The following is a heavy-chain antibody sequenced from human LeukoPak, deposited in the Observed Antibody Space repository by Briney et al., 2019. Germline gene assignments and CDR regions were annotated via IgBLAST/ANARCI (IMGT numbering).Heavy chain of an antibody. CDR1: GFTFSSYW. CDR2: INGDGSTT. CDR3: ARDRSMATRLWTPTDY. V-gene: IGHV3-74*01. Sequence: TGGSLRLSCAASGFTFSSYWMHWVRQAPGKGPVWVSRINGDGSTTSYADSVKGRFTISRDNAKNTLYLQMNSLRAEDTAVYSCARDRSMATRLWTPTDYWGQGTLVTVSS. D-gene: IGHD6-6*01. J-gene: IGHJ4*02.